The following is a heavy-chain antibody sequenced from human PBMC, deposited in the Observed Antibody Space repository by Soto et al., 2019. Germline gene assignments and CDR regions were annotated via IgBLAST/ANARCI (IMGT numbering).Heavy chain of an antibody. CDR2: INPNTGDT. V-gene: IGHV1-2*02. CDR3: AKDPPRGVQLVVGDF. J-gene: IGHJ4*02. CDR1: GYSFTDFY. Sequence: QVHLVQSGAEVKKPGASVKVSCKASGYSFTDFYMHWVRQARGQGLEWLGWINPNTGDTDYAQIFQGRVSLTRDTSTSTAYMEMTRLTSDDTAVYYCAKDPPRGVQLVVGDFWGQGTLVTVSS. D-gene: IGHD3-10*01.